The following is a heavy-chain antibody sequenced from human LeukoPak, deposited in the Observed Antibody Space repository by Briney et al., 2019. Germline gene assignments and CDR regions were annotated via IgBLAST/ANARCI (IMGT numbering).Heavy chain of an antibody. CDR3: ARALGMIVVLNTYYFDY. CDR2: IYHSGST. CDR1: GYSISSGYY. D-gene: IGHD3-22*01. V-gene: IGHV4-38-2*02. Sequence: PSETLSLTCTVSGYSISSGYYWGWIRQPPGKGLEWIGSIYHSGSTYYNPSLKSRVTISVDTSKNQFSLKLSSVTAADTAVYFCARALGMIVVLNTYYFDYWGQGTLVTVSS. J-gene: IGHJ4*02.